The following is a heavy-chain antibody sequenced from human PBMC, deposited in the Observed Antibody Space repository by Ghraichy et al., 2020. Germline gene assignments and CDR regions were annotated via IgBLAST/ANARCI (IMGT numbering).Heavy chain of an antibody. CDR3: ARPHSTSAYAFDF. CDR1: GGSISSSSYY. V-gene: IGHV4-39*01. Sequence: SETPSLTCIVSGGSISSSSYYWGWIRQPPGKGLEWIGSIYYTGTTYYNPSLKSRVTISVDRSKNQFSLNLSSVTAADTGVYYCARPHSTSAYAFDFWGQGTLVTVS. D-gene: IGHD6-13*01. J-gene: IGHJ4*02. CDR2: IYYTGTT.